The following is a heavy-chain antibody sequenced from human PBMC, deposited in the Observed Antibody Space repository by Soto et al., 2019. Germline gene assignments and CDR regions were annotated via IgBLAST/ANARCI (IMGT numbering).Heavy chain of an antibody. J-gene: IGHJ6*02. Sequence: PGGSLRLSCAASGFTFSSYGMHWVRQAPGKGPEWVAVIWYDGSNKYYADSVKGRFTISRDNSKNTLYLQMNSLRAEDTAVYYCAREGGRGYYYYGMDVWGQGTTVTVSS. CDR2: IWYDGSNK. CDR1: GFTFSSYG. CDR3: AREGGRGYYYYGMDV. D-gene: IGHD3-10*01. V-gene: IGHV3-33*01.